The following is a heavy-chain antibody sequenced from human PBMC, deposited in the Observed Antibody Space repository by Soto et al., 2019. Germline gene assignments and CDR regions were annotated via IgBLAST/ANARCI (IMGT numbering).Heavy chain of an antibody. V-gene: IGHV4-4*07. CDR1: GGSISSYY. CDR2: IYTSGST. J-gene: IGHJ3*02. CDR3: ARDQILRYFDWLFRDDAFDI. Sequence: NPSETLSLTCTVSGGSISSYYWGWIRQPAGKGLEWIGRIYTSGSTDYNPSLKSRVTMSVDTSKNQFSLKLSSVTAADTAVYYCARDQILRYFDWLFRDDAFDIWGQGTMVTVSS. D-gene: IGHD3-9*01.